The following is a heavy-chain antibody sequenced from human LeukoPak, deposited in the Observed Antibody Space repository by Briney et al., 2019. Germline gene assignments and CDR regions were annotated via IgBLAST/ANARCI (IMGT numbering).Heavy chain of an antibody. Sequence: PSETLSLTCTVSGGSISSGSYYWSWIRQPAGKGLEWIGRIYTSGSTNYNPSLKSRVTISVDTSKNQFSLKLSSVTAADTAVYYCARDRLEMATEAPDAFDIWGQGTMVTVSS. V-gene: IGHV4-61*02. D-gene: IGHD5-24*01. CDR3: ARDRLEMATEAPDAFDI. CDR2: IYTSGST. J-gene: IGHJ3*02. CDR1: GGSISSGSYY.